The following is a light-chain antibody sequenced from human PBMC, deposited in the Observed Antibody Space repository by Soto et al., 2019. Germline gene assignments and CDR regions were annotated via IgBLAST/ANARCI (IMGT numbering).Light chain of an antibody. CDR1: QDIDKN. J-gene: IGKJ5*01. V-gene: IGKV1-33*01. Sequence: DIQMTQSTSSLSASVGDGVTITWQASQDIDKNLIWYQQKPGKAPKLLIYDASDLETGVPSRFSGSGSGTGFTFTISSLQPEDFATYYCQQYESLPLTFGQGTRLEI. CDR3: QQYESLPLT. CDR2: DAS.